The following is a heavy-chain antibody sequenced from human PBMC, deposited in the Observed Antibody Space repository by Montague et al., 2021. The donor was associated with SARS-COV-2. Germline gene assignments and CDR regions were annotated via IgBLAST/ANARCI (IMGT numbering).Heavy chain of an antibody. CDR3: ARGRQTVVVPGAGPAGRAFDI. CDR1: GGSFSNYY. V-gene: IGHV4-34*01. Sequence: SETLSLTCAISGGSFSNYYWSWIRQPPGKGLEWIGEVNQSGTTIYNPYVKSGVTISEDTSKNQFYLRLNSVTAADTAVYYCARGRQTVVVPGAGPAGRAFDIWGQGTMVTVSS. D-gene: IGHD2-2*01. J-gene: IGHJ3*02. CDR2: VNQSGTT.